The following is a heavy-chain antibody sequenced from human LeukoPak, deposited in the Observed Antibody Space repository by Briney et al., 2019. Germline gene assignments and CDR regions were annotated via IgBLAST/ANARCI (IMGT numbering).Heavy chain of an antibody. CDR2: INPGGSST. CDR3: ARSNQADDY. CDR1: GFTFSSYW. D-gene: IGHD1-14*01. Sequence: GGSLRLSCAASGFTFSSYWMHWVRQVPGKGLVWVSRINPGGSSTAYADSVKGRFTISRDNAENTLYPQMDSLRAEDTAVYYCARSNQADDYWGQGTLVTVSS. V-gene: IGHV3-74*01. J-gene: IGHJ4*02.